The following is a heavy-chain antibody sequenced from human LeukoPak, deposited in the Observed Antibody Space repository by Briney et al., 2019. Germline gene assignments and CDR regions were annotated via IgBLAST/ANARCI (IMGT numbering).Heavy chain of an antibody. V-gene: IGHV3-74*01. CDR3: ARELAAYYYYGMDV. D-gene: IGHD6-25*01. CDR2: INSDGSST. J-gene: IGHJ6*02. CDR1: GFTFSSYW. Sequence: GGSLRLSCAASGFTFSSYWMHWVRQAPGKGLAWVSRINSDGSSTSYADSVKGRFTISRDNAKNTLYLQMNSLRAEDTAVYYCARELAAYYYYGMDVWGQGTTVTVSS.